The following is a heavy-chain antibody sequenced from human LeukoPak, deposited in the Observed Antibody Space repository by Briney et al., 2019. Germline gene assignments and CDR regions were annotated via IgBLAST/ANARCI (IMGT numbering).Heavy chain of an antibody. CDR1: GYTFTSYG. D-gene: IGHD6-13*01. CDR3: ARGTQYSSSWDGFDY. J-gene: IGHJ4*02. V-gene: IGHV1-18*01. CDR2: INVYNGHT. Sequence: GASVKVSCKASGYTFTSYGISWVRQAPGQGLEWMGWINVYNGHTKYPQNFQGRVTMTTDTSTSTAYMEVRSLRSDDTAVYYCARGTQYSSSWDGFDYWGQGTTVTVSS.